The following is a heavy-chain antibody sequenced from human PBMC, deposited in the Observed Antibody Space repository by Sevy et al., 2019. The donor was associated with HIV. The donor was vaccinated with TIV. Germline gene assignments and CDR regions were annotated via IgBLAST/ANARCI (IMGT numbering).Heavy chain of an antibody. D-gene: IGHD3-9*01. CDR2: IPYDGSNK. CDR3: ARARGHYDILPGYYNRYGMDV. Sequence: GGSLRLSCAASGFTFSSYAMHWVRQAPGKGLEWVAVIPYDGSNKYYADSVKGRFTISRDNSKNTLYLQMNSLRAEDTAVYYCARARGHYDILPGYYNRYGMDVWGQGTTVTVSS. V-gene: IGHV3-30-3*01. J-gene: IGHJ6*02. CDR1: GFTFSSYA.